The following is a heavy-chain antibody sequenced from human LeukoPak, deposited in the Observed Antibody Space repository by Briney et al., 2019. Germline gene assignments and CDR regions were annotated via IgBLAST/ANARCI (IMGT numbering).Heavy chain of an antibody. CDR2: IYTSGST. Sequence: SETLSLTCTVSGASISSYYWSWIRQPAGKGLEWIGRIYTSGSTNYNPSLKSRVTMSVDTSKNQFSLRLSSVTAADTAVYYCARAPMETVTIYFDYWGQGTLVTVSS. V-gene: IGHV4-4*07. J-gene: IGHJ4*02. CDR1: GASISSYY. CDR3: ARAPMETVTIYFDY. D-gene: IGHD4-17*01.